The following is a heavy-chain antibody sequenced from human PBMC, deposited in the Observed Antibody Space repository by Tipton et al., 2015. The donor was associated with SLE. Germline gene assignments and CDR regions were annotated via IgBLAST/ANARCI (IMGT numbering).Heavy chain of an antibody. Sequence: TLSLTCAVYGGSFSGYYWSWIHQPPGKGLEWIGEINHSGSTNYNPSLKSRVTISVDTSKNQFSLKLSSVTAADTAVYYCARLSVVVIGTIWGQGTMVTVSS. CDR2: INHSGST. J-gene: IGHJ3*02. V-gene: IGHV4-34*01. CDR3: ARLSVVVIGTI. CDR1: GGSFSGYY. D-gene: IGHD3-22*01.